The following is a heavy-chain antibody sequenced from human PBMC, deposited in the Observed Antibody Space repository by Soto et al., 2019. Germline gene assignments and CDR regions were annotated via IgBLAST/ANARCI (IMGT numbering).Heavy chain of an antibody. V-gene: IGHV4-4*02. D-gene: IGHD3-10*01. CDR1: GGSLSATHW. CDR2: IYPTGST. CDR3: ARDPYYYGSGDKGGFDP. J-gene: IGHJ5*02. Sequence: QVQLQESGPGLVKPSGTLSLTCAVSGGSLSATHWWRWVRQPPRKGLEWIGDIYPTGSTNYNPSLKSRVTISVDKSNNQFSLNLRSVTAADTAVYYCARDPYYYGSGDKGGFDPWGQGTLVIVSS.